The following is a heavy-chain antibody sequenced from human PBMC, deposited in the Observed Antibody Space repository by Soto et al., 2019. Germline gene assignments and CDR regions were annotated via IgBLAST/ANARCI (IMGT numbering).Heavy chain of an antibody. CDR1: GYTYTSYG. D-gene: IGHD3-22*01. CDR2: ISAYNGNT. J-gene: IGHJ6*01. CDR3: ARGGTMIVVEYYYYGMDV. V-gene: IGHV1-18*01. Sequence: GTSVKLSCTASGYTYTSYGSSWVRQAPEQGLEWMGWISAYNGNTNYAQKLQGRVTMTTDTSTSTAYMELRSLRSDDTAVYYCARGGTMIVVEYYYYGMDVWGQGTTVTVSS.